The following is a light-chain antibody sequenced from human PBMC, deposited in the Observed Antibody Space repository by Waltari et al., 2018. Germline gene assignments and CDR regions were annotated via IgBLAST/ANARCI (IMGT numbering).Light chain of an antibody. CDR2: EVS. J-gene: IGLJ2*01. V-gene: IGLV2-8*01. Sequence: QSALTQPPSASGSPGQSVTISCTGTSSDVCRYNYVSWYQQHPGKAPKLMIYEVSTRPSGVPARLSGSKSGNTASLTVSGLQAEDEADYYCSSYAGSNNVVFGGGTKLTVL. CDR3: SSYAGSNNVV. CDR1: SSDVCRYNY.